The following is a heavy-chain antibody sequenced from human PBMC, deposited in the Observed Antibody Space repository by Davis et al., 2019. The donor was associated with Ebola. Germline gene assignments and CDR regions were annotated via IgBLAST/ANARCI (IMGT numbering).Heavy chain of an antibody. CDR2: IKSKIDGGTT. V-gene: IGHV3-15*06. J-gene: IGHJ4*02. Sequence: GESLKISCAASGFTFSSYAMSWVRQAPGKGLEWVGRIKSKIDGGTTHFAARVKGRFTISRDDSKNTLYLQMNRLKTEDTALYYCTRGSGTYDWGQGTLVTVSS. CDR3: TRGSGTYD. D-gene: IGHD1-26*01. CDR1: GFTFSSYA.